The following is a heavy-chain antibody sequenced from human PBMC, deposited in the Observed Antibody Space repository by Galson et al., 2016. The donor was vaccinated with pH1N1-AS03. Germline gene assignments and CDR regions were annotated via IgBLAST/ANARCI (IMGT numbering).Heavy chain of an antibody. V-gene: IGHV3-30-3*01. CDR2: VSYDTARQ. Sequence: SLRLSCAASGFIFSDYAMHWVRQAPGKGLEWVAFVSYDTARQQYADSVKGRFTISKDRPRNMLYLEMNNLRVDDTAVYYCVKETGFSGIWYPFHQWGQGTLVRVSA. CDR3: VKETGFSGIWYPFHQ. D-gene: IGHD6-13*01. CDR1: GFIFSDYA. J-gene: IGHJ1*01.